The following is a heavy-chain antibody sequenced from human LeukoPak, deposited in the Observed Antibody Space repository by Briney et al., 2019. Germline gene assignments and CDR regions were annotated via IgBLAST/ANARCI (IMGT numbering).Heavy chain of an antibody. CDR1: SGSVNSGSYY. J-gene: IGHJ4*02. CDR3: ARRAGYTGSWYEY. CDR2: IYYSGST. V-gene: IGHV4-61*01. D-gene: IGHD6-13*01. Sequence: SETLSLTCTVSSGSVNSGSYYWNWIRQPPGKGLEWFGYIYYSGSTNYNPSLKSRVTISVDTAKNQLSLKLSSVTAADTAVYYCARRAGYTGSWYEYWGQGTLVTVSS.